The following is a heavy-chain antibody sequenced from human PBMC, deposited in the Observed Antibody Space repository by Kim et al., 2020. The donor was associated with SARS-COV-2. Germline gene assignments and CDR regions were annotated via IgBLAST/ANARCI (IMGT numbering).Heavy chain of an antibody. V-gene: IGHV4-34*01. CDR3: ARSLFPGRGYFDY. D-gene: IGHD2-15*01. CDR2: INHSGST. Sequence: SETLSLTCAVYGGSFSGYYWSWIRQPPGKGLEWIGEINHSGSTNYNPSLKSRVTISVDTSKNQFSLKLSSVTAADTAVYYCARSLFPGRGYFDYWGQGTLVTVSS. J-gene: IGHJ4*02. CDR1: GGSFSGYY.